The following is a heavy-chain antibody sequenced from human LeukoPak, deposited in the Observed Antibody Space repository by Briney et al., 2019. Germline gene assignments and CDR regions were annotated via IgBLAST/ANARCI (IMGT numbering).Heavy chain of an antibody. D-gene: IGHD6-13*01. CDR2: IKQDGSEK. CDR3: AIDGGEQQLVLFDY. Sequence: GGSLRLSCAASGFTFSSYWMSWVRQAPGKGREWVANIKQDGSEKYYAVSEKGRLTLSRDNAKNALYLQMNSLRAEDTAMYYCAIDGGEQQLVLFDYWGQGTLVTVSS. J-gene: IGHJ4*02. V-gene: IGHV3-7*01. CDR1: GFTFSSYW.